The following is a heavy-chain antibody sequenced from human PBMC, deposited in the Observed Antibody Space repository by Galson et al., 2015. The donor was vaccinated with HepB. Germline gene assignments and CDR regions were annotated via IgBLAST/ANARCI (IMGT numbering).Heavy chain of an antibody. Sequence: SLRLSCAASGFTFSSYSMNWVRQAPGKGLEWVSYISSSSSSTIYYADSVKGRFTISRDNAKNSLYLQMNSLRAEDTAVYYCARDLDFWSGYHPTYYYYVDVWGKGTTVTVSS. V-gene: IGHV3-48*01. J-gene: IGHJ6*03. CDR2: ISSSSSSTI. CDR3: ARDLDFWSGYHPTYYYYVDV. CDR1: GFTFSSYS. D-gene: IGHD3-3*01.